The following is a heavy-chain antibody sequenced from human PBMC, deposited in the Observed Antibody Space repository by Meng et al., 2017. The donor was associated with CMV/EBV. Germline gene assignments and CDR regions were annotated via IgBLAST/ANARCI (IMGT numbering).Heavy chain of an antibody. D-gene: IGHD2-21*01. CDR1: GYSFTSYW. Sequence: KVSCKGSGYSFTSYWIGWVRQMPGKGLEWMGIIYPGDSDTRYSPSFQGQVTISADKSISTAYLQWSSLKASDTAMYYCARSPTFTYCGGDCYLAYFDYWGQGTLVPSPQ. V-gene: IGHV5-51*01. CDR2: IYPGDSDT. J-gene: IGHJ4*02. CDR3: ARSPTFTYCGGDCYLAYFDY.